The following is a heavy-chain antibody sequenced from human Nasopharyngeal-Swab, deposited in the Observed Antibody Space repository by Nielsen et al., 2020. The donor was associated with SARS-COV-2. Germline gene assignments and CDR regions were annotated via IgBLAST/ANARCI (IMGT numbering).Heavy chain of an antibody. V-gene: IGHV5-10-1*01. D-gene: IGHD6-13*01. J-gene: IGHJ3*02. CDR3: GRVSSSWPHDAFDI. Sequence: GESLKISCKGSGSTFTTYWISWVRRMPGKGLEWMGRIDPSDSYTNYSPSFQGHVTTSADKSISTAYLQWSSLKASDTAIYYCGRVSSSWPHDAFDIWGQGTMVTVSS. CDR1: GSTFTTYW. CDR2: IDPSDSYT.